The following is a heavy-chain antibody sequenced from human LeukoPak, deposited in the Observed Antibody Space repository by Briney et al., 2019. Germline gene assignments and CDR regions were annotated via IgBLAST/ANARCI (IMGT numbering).Heavy chain of an antibody. V-gene: IGHV3-23*01. D-gene: IGHD3-22*01. J-gene: IGHJ4*02. Sequence: GGSLRLSCAASGFTFSSYAMSWVRQAPGKGLEWVSAISGSGGSTYYADSAKGRFTISRDNSKNTLYLQMNSLRAEDTAVYYYAKDHTYYYDSSGYFSDYWGQGTLVTVSS. CDR3: AKDHTYYYDSSGYFSDY. CDR1: GFTFSSYA. CDR2: ISGSGGST.